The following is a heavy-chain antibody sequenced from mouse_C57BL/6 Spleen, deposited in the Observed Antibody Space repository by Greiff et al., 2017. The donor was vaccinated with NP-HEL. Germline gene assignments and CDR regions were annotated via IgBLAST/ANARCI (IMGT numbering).Heavy chain of an antibody. Sequence: EVQLQESGPELVKPGASVKISCKASGYSFTGYYMNWVKQSPEKSLEWIGEINPSTGGTTYNQKFKAKATLTVDKSSSTAYMQLKSLTSEDSAVYYCARGGGSGYFDYWGQGTTLTVSS. CDR1: GYSFTGYY. J-gene: IGHJ2*01. CDR3: ARGGGSGYFDY. D-gene: IGHD3-2*02. V-gene: IGHV1-42*01. CDR2: INPSTGGT.